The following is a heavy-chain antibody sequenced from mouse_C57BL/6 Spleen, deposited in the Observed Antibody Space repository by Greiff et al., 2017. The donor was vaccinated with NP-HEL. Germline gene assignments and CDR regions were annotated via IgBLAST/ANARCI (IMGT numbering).Heavy chain of an antibody. CDR3: ARSDSYDAMDY. Sequence: VQLQQSGPELVKPGASVKISCKASGYAFSSSWMNWVKQRPGKGLEWIGRIYPGDGDTNYNGKFKGKATLTADKSSSTAYMQLSSLTSEDSAVYCCARSDSYDAMDYWGQGTAGTVSS. V-gene: IGHV1-82*01. J-gene: IGHJ4*01. CDR1: GYAFSSSW. CDR2: IYPGDGDT.